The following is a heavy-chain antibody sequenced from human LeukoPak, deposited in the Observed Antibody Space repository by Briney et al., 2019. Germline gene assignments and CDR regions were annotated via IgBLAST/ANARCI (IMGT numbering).Heavy chain of an antibody. D-gene: IGHD3-22*01. V-gene: IGHV1-58*02. CDR1: GFTFTSSA. CDR2: IVVGSGNT. J-gene: IGHJ4*02. Sequence: GASVKVSCKASGFTFTSSAMQWVRQARGQRLEWIGWIVVGSGNTNYAQKFQERVTITRDMSTSTAYMELSSLRSEDTAVYYCARERTMIGEGLYYFDYWGQGTLVTVSS. CDR3: ARERTMIGEGLYYFDY.